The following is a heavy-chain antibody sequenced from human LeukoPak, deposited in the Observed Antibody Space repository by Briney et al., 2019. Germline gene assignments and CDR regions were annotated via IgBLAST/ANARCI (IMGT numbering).Heavy chain of an antibody. CDR3: SGEGDYGDYGRLWYFDL. CDR2: INPNSGGT. D-gene: IGHD4-17*01. CDR1: GYTFTGYF. Sequence: GASVKVSCKTSGYTFTGYFMHWVRQAPGQGLEWMGWINPNSGGTNYAQKFQGRVTMTRDTSISTAYMELTRLRSDDTAMYYCSGEGDYGDYGRLWYFDLWGRGTLVTVSS. J-gene: IGHJ2*01. V-gene: IGHV1-2*02.